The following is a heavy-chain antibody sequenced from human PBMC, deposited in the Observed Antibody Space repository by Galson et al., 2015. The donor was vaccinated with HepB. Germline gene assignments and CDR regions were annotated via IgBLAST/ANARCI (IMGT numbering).Heavy chain of an antibody. CDR3: ATGGPKRGGSYRYWESD. CDR2: VDPEDGET. J-gene: IGHJ4*02. V-gene: IGHV1-69-2*01. D-gene: IGHD1-26*01. Sequence: VKVSCKVSGYTFTDYYMHWVQQAPGKGLEWMGLVDPEDGETIYAEKFQGRVTITADTSTDTAYMELSSLRSEDTAVYYCATGGPKRGGSYRYWESDWGQGTLVTVSS. CDR1: GYTFTDYY.